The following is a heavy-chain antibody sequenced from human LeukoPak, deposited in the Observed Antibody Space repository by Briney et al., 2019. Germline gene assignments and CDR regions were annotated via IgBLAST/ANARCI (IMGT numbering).Heavy chain of an antibody. CDR2: IYPGDSDT. D-gene: IGHD3-3*01. J-gene: IGHJ6*03. V-gene: IGHV5-51*01. CDR1: GYSFTSYW. CDR3: ARQAPAYYDFWSGNYYYYYMDV. Sequence: GESLKISCKGSGYSFTSYWNGWVRQMPGKGLEWMGIIYPGDSDTRYSPSFQGQVTISADKSISTAYLQWSSLKASDTAMYYCARQAPAYYDFWSGNYYYYYMDVWGKGTTVTVSS.